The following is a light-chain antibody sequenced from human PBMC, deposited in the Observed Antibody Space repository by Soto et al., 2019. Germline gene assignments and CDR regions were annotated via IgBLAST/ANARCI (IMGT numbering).Light chain of an antibody. V-gene: IGLV2-14*01. CDR2: EVT. CDR3: SSYTTNSAPFV. J-gene: IGLJ1*01. CDR1: SSDIGADNY. Sequence: QSALIQPASVSGSPGQSITISCAGASSDIGADNYVSWYQQHPGKAPKLIIYEVTNRPSGVSNRFSGSKSGNTASLTISGLQADDEADYYCSSYTTNSAPFVFGTGTKLTVL.